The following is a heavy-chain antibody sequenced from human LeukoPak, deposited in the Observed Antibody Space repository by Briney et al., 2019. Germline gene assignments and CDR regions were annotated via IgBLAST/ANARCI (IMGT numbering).Heavy chain of an antibody. CDR1: GFTFSTYW. J-gene: IGHJ5*02. CDR2: INTDGSST. CDR3: ARALSHCSSTGCYVPFDP. Sequence: GGSLRLSCAASGFTFSTYWMRWVRHAPGKGLVWVSHINTDGSSTTYVDSVKGRFTISRDNAKNTLYLQMNSLRAEDTAVYYCARALSHCSSTGCYVPFDPWGQGTLVTVSS. D-gene: IGHD2-2*01. V-gene: IGHV3-74*01.